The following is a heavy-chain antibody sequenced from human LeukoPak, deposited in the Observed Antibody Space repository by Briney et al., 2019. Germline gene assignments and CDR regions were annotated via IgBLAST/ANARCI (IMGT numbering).Heavy chain of an antibody. Sequence: GGSLRLSCAASGFTFSSYEMNWVRQAPGKGLEWVSYISSSGSTIYYADSVKGRFTISRDNAKNSLYLQMNSLRAEDTAVYYCAREFMPGYGLGLDYWGQGTLVTVSS. V-gene: IGHV3-48*03. CDR2: ISSSGSTI. CDR3: AREFMPGYGLGLDY. CDR1: GFTFSSYE. J-gene: IGHJ4*02. D-gene: IGHD3-10*01.